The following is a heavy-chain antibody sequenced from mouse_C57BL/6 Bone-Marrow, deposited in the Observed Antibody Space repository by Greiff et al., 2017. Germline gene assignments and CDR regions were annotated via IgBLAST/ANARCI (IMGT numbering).Heavy chain of an antibody. V-gene: IGHV1-81*01. J-gene: IGHJ3*01. CDR2: IYPRSGNT. CDR1: GYTFTSYG. D-gene: IGHD2-2*01. Sequence: VQLVESGAELARPGASVKLSCKASGYTFTSYGISWVKQRTGQGLEWIGEIYPRSGNTYYNEKFKGKATLTADKSSSTAYMELRSLKSEDSAVYFCARGGGVMVTTSFAYWGQGTLVTVSA. CDR3: ARGGGVMVTTSFAY.